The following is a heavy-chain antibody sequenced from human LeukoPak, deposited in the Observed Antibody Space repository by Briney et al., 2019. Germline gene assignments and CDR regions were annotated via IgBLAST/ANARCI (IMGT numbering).Heavy chain of an antibody. V-gene: IGHV4-4*07. Sequence: SETQSLTCTVSGGSISTFYWTWIRQPAGKGLEWIGRIYTSGSTNYKPSLKSRVTMSVDTSKNQFSLNLSSVTAADTAVYYCARSSIAAAWAFDIWGQGTMVTVSS. CDR3: ARSSIAAAWAFDI. CDR1: GGSISTFY. D-gene: IGHD6-13*01. J-gene: IGHJ3*02. CDR2: IYTSGST.